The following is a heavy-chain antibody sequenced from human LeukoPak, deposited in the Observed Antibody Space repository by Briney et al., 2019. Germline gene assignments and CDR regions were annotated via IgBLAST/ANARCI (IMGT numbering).Heavy chain of an antibody. Sequence: SETLSLTCTVSGGFISSYYWSWIRQPPGKGLEWIGYIYYSGSTNYNPSLKSRVTISVDTSKNQFSLKLSSVTAADTAVYYCARERDGSGSYYRNYFDYWGQGTLVTVSS. CDR1: GGFISSYY. J-gene: IGHJ4*02. V-gene: IGHV4-59*12. D-gene: IGHD3-10*01. CDR3: ARERDGSGSYYRNYFDY. CDR2: IYYSGST.